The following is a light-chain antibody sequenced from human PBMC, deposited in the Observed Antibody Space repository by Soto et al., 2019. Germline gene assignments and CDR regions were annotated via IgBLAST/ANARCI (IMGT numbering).Light chain of an antibody. CDR2: KNT. Sequence: QSVLTQPPSASGTPGQRVTISCSGSRSNIGGNTVNWYQHLPGTAPRLLVYKNTQLPSGVPDRFSASKSGTSASLAISGLQSEDEADYYCAAWDDSLNGPLFGGGTKLTVL. J-gene: IGLJ2*01. V-gene: IGLV1-44*01. CDR1: RSNIGGNT. CDR3: AAWDDSLNGPL.